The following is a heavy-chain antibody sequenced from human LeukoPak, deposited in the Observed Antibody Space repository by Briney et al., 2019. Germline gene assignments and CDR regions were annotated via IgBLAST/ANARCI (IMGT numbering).Heavy chain of an antibody. J-gene: IGHJ5*02. D-gene: IGHD3-22*01. CDR3: ARVVPYYYDSSGYYYPKPNWFDP. CDR1: GGSFSGYY. V-gene: IGHV4-34*01. CDR2: INHSGST. Sequence: PSETLSLTCAVYGGSFSGYYWSWIRQPPGKGLEWIGEINHSGSTNYNPSLKSRVTISVDTSKNQFSLKLSSVTAADTAVYYCARVVPYYYDSSGYYYPKPNWFDPWGQGTLVTVSS.